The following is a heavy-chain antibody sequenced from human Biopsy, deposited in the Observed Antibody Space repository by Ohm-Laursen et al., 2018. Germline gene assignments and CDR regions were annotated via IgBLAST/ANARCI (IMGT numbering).Heavy chain of an antibody. D-gene: IGHD2-15*01. V-gene: IGHV4-59*08. CDR1: GDSINSSY. CDR3: ARRGSGGRSFDY. J-gene: IGHJ4*02. Sequence: SDTLSLTCTVSGDSINSSYWSWIRQAPGKGLEWIGFISNSGNTNYNPCLKSRVTISADTSKNQFSLKLGSVTVADTAVFYCARRGSGGRSFDYWGQGSLVTVSS. CDR2: ISNSGNT.